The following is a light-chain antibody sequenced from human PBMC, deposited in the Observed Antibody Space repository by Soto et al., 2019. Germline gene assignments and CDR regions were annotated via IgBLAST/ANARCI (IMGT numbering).Light chain of an antibody. CDR2: DAS. CDR3: QQRYNWPTIT. V-gene: IGKV3-11*01. J-gene: IGKJ5*01. Sequence: EIVLTQSPATLSLSPGERATLSCRASQTVINYLAWYQQKPGQAPRLLIYDASNRATGIPARFSGSGSGTDFTRNISSLEPEAFEVYYCQQRYNWPTITFGQGTRLEIK. CDR1: QTVINY.